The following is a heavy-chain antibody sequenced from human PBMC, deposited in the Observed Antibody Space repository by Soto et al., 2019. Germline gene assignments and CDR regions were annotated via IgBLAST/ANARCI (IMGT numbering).Heavy chain of an antibody. J-gene: IGHJ4*02. V-gene: IGHV3-43*01. CDR2: ISWDGGST. CDR3: AKDLSGSGSYYLADYFDY. CDR1: GFTFDDYT. Sequence: GESLRPSCAASGFTFDDYTMHWVRQAPGKGLEWVSLISWDGGSTYYADSVKGRFTISRDNSKNSLYLQMTSLRTEDTALYYCAKDLSGSGSYYLADYFDYWGQGTLVTVSS. D-gene: IGHD3-10*01.